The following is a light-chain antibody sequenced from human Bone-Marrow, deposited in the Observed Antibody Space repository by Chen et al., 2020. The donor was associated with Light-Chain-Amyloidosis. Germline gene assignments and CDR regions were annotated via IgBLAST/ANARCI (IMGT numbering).Light chain of an antibody. CDR1: SGSIATNY. J-gene: IGLJ3*02. V-gene: IGLV6-57*01. Sequence: NFMLTQPHSVSESPGKTVIISCTRSSGSIATNYVQWYQQRPGSSPTTVIYEDDQITSGVPDRFSGSIDRSSNSASLTISALKTEDEADYYCQAYQGSSQGVFGGGTKLTVL. CDR2: EDD. CDR3: QAYQGSSQGV.